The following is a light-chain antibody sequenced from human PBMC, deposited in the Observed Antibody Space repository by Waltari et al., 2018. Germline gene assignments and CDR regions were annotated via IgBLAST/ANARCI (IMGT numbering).Light chain of an antibody. V-gene: IGLV2-14*03. CDR2: NVN. J-gene: IGLJ1*01. CDR1: SSAIGAYNF. Sequence: QSALTQPASVSGSPGQSITISCTGTSSAIGAYNFVSWYQQHPGKVPRVIIYNVNERPSRMSSRFSGAKSGNTASLTISGLQPDDEADYYCGSYRGSNIYVFGTGTKVTVL. CDR3: GSYRGSNIYV.